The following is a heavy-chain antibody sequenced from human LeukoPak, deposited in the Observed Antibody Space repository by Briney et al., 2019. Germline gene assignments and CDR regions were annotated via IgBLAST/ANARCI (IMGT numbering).Heavy chain of an antibody. V-gene: IGHV4-34*01. J-gene: IGHJ3*02. CDR2: INHSGST. CDR1: GGSFSGYY. D-gene: IGHD4-11*01. Sequence: SETLSLTCAVYGGSFSGYYWSWIRQPPGKGLEWIGEINHSGSTNYNPSLKSRVTISVDTSKNQFSLKLSSVTAADTAVYYCARDRDYSNNDAFDIWGQGTMVTVSS. CDR3: ARDRDYSNNDAFDI.